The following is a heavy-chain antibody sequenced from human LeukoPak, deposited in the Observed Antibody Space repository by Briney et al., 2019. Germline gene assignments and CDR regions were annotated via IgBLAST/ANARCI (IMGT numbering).Heavy chain of an antibody. CDR1: GGSISSSNW. CDR3: ARTRKRFGLSVLGYYYYMDV. Sequence: SETLSLTCAVSGGSISSSNWWSWVRQPPGKGLEWIGEIYHSGSTNYNPSLKSRVTISVDKSKNQFSLKLSSVTAADTAVYYCARTRKRFGLSVLGYYYYMDVWGKGTTVTVSS. CDR2: IYHSGST. D-gene: IGHD3-3*01. V-gene: IGHV4-4*02. J-gene: IGHJ6*03.